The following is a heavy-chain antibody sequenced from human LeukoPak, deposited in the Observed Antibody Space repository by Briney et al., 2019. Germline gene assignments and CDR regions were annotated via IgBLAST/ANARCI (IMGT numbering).Heavy chain of an antibody. D-gene: IGHD2-2*02. CDR2: IISSSSYI. CDR3: ARGGRGYCSSTSCYTNYYYYMDV. Sequence: GGSLRLSCAASGFTFSSNSMNWVRQAPGKGLEWVSSIISSSSYIYYAYSVKGRFTIPRENAKNSLYLKMNSLRDEDTAVYYCARGGRGYCSSTSCYTNYYYYMDVWGKGTTVTVSS. J-gene: IGHJ6*03. V-gene: IGHV3-21*01. CDR1: GFTFSSNS.